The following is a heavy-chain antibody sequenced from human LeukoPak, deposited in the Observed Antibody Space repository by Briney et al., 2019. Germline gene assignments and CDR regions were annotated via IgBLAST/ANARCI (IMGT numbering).Heavy chain of an antibody. V-gene: IGHV3-30*02. Sequence: PGGSLRLXCAASGFTYSSYGMHWVRRAPGKGLEWVAFIRYDGSNKYYTDSVKGRFTISRDNSKNTLYLQMNSLRAEDTAVYYCAKDRCSGGSCYVFDYWGQGTLVTVSS. CDR2: IRYDGSNK. J-gene: IGHJ4*02. CDR1: GFTYSSYG. CDR3: AKDRCSGGSCYVFDY. D-gene: IGHD2-15*01.